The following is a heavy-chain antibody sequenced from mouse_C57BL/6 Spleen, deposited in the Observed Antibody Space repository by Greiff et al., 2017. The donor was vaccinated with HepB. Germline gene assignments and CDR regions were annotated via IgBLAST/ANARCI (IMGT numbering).Heavy chain of an antibody. CDR3: ARRGLGTYYAMDY. J-gene: IGHJ4*01. D-gene: IGHD2-14*01. Sequence: VQLQQSGPELVKPGASVKISCKASGYAFSSSWMNWVKQRPGKGLEWIGRIYPGDGDTKYNGKFKGKATLTADKSSSTAYMQLRSLTSEDSAVYFCARRGLGTYYAMDYWGQGTSVTVSS. CDR2: IYPGDGDT. V-gene: IGHV1-82*01. CDR1: GYAFSSSW.